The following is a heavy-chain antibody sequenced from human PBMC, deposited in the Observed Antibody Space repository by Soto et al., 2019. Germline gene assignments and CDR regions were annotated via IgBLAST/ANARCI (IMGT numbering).Heavy chain of an antibody. V-gene: IGHV1-58*01. CDR2: LVVGSGNT. J-gene: IGHJ4*02. CDR3: AAVPVVRLFTWLTATFDY. Sequence: QMQVVQSGPEVKKPGTSVKVSCKTSGYMFTSSAVPWVRQARGQRLEWIGWLVVGSGNTHYAQHFQERVTLTRDMHTGTAYIELRRLRSGDTAVSYCAAVPVVRLFTWLTATFDYWGQGTLGPVSS. D-gene: IGHD3-22*01. CDR1: GYMFTSSA.